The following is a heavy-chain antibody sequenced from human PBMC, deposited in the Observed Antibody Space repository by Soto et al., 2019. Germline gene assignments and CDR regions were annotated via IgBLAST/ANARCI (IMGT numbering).Heavy chain of an antibody. CDR2: INPNRGNT. Sequence: QVQLVQSGAEVKKPGASVKVFCKASGYTFTCCDLNWVRQATGQGLEWMGWINPNRGNTGYAQKFQGRVTMTGNTSISTAYMELSSLRSEGTAVYYCARGRDYLPFDYWGQGTLVTVSS. CDR3: ARGRDYLPFDY. V-gene: IGHV1-8*01. J-gene: IGHJ4*02. CDR1: GYTFTCCD. D-gene: IGHD4-17*01.